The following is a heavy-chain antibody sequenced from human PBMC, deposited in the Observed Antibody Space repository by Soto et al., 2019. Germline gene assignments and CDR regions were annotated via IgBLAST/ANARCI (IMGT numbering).Heavy chain of an antibody. V-gene: IGHV1-46*01. J-gene: IGHJ4*02. CDR3: ANNPSPQLELPDY. Sequence: ASVKVSCKASGYTFTSYYMHWVRQAPGQGLEWMGIINPSGGSTSYAQKFQGRVTMTRDTSTSTVYMELSSLRSEDMAVYYCANNPSPQLELPDYWGQGTLVTVSS. D-gene: IGHD1-1*01. CDR2: INPSGGST. CDR1: GYTFTSYY.